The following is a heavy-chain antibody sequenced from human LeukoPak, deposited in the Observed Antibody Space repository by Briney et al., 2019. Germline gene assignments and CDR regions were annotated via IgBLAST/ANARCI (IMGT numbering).Heavy chain of an antibody. V-gene: IGHV4-39*01. CDR1: GGSISSSSYY. Sequence: SETLSLTCTVSGGSISSSSYYWGWIRQPPGKGLEWIGSIYYSGSTYYNPSLKRRVTISVDTSKNQFSLKLSSVTAADTAVYYCARSFSSVKAGLRYWGQGTLVTVSS. CDR2: IYYSGST. D-gene: IGHD4-17*01. J-gene: IGHJ4*02. CDR3: ARSFSSVKAGLRY.